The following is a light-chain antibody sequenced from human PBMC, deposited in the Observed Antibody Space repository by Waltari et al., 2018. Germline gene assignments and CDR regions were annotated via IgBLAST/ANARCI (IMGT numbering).Light chain of an antibody. CDR2: EDN. J-gene: IGLJ6*01. V-gene: IGLV6-57*03. CDR3: QSYDSTYIV. CDR1: SGRIASNH. Sequence: FMLTQPNSVSESPGKTVTSPCTRSSGRIASNHVQWYQQRPGSAPTTFIHEDNQRPSGFPDRFSVAIDSSSNSSSLTISGLKSEDEADYFCQSYDSTYIVFGTGTHVTVL.